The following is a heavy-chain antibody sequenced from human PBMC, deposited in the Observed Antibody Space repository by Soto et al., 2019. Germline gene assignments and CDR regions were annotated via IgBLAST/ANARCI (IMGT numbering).Heavy chain of an antibody. CDR2: INHIGES. V-gene: IGHV4-34*01. CDR1: GGSLTDYW. J-gene: IGHJ4*02. Sequence: SETLSLTCAVYGGSLTDYWWTWIRQTPGKGLEWIGEINHIGESNHNPSLKSRVTISLDTSQNQFSLKLTSVTVADTAVYYCARDFGAGAHFDHWGQGSLVTVSS. D-gene: IGHD3-10*01. CDR3: ARDFGAGAHFDH.